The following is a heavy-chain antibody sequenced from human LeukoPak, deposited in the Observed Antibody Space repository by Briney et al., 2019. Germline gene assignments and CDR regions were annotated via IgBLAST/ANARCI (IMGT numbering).Heavy chain of an antibody. CDR3: ARETRYSSNWASKLDY. V-gene: IGHV3-7*01. CDR1: GFTFSSYW. D-gene: IGHD6-13*01. Sequence: GGSLRLSCAASGFTFSSYWMSWVRQAPGKGLEWVANIKQDGSEKYYVDSVKGRFTISRDNAKNSLYLQMNSLRAEDTAVYYCARETRYSSNWASKLDYWGQGTLVTVSS. CDR2: IKQDGSEK. J-gene: IGHJ4*02.